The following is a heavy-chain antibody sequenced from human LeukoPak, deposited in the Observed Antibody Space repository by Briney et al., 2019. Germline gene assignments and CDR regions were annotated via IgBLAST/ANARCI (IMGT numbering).Heavy chain of an antibody. Sequence: ASGKLSCKASGYTFTSYGISWVQQAPGHGLEWMGWISAYNGNTNYAQKLQGRVTMTTDTSTSTAYMELRSMRSDDTAVYYCARGTVLLWFGERDRYNWFDPWGQGTLVTVSS. V-gene: IGHV1-18*01. D-gene: IGHD3-10*01. J-gene: IGHJ5*02. CDR2: ISAYNGNT. CDR3: ARGTVLLWFGERDRYNWFDP. CDR1: GYTFTSYG.